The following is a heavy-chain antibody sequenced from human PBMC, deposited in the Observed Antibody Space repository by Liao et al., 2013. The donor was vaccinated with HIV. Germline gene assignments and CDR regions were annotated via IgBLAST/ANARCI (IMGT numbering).Heavy chain of an antibody. CDR3: ARSSRVPAAVID. CDR2: IYYTGST. Sequence: QVQLHESGPGLVKTSETLSLNCTVSGGSISSYYWSWIRQPPGKGLECIGYIYYTGSTDYNPSLTSRVTISVGTSKNHFSLRLTSVTAADTGVYYCARSSRVPAAVIDWGQGILVTVSS. CDR1: GGSISSYY. D-gene: IGHD2-2*01. V-gene: IGHV4-59*01. J-gene: IGHJ4*02.